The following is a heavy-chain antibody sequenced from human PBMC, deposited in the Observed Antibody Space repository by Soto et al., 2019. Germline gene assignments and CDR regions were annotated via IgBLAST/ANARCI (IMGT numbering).Heavy chain of an antibody. J-gene: IGHJ4*02. V-gene: IGHV1-18*01. D-gene: IGHD3-3*01. CDR3: ARDLSDYDFWSGYPNYDY. Sequence: QVQLVQSGAEVKKPGASVKVSCKASGYTFTSYGISWVRQAPGQGLEWMGWISAYNGNTNYVQKLQGRVTMTTDTSTSTAYMELRSLRSDDTAVYSCARDLSDYDFWSGYPNYDYWGQGTMVTVSS. CDR2: ISAYNGNT. CDR1: GYTFTSYG.